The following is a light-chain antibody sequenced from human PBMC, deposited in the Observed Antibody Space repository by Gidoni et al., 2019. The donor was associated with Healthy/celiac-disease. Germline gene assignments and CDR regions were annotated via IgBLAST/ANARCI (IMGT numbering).Light chain of an antibody. CDR2: DAS. Sequence: EIVLTQSPATLSLSPGERATLSCRPSQSVSSYLAWYQQKPGQAPRLLIYDASNRATGIPARFSGSGSGTDFTLTISSLEPEDFAVYYCQQRSNWPPTVTFGGGTKVEIK. CDR3: QQRSNWPPTVT. J-gene: IGKJ4*01. CDR1: QSVSSY. V-gene: IGKV3-11*01.